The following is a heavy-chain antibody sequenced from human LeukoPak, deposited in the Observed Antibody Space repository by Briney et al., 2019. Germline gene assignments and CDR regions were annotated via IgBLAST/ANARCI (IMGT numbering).Heavy chain of an antibody. D-gene: IGHD2-2*01. CDR1: GGTFSSYA. CDR3: AREDGGFVVVPAALDSYYYYYYMDV. Sequence: SVKVSCKASGGTFSSYAISWVRQAPGQGLEWMGGIIPIFGTANYAQKFQGRVTITADKSTSTAYMELSSLRAEDTAVYYCAREDGGFVVVPAALDSYYYYYYMDVWGKGTTVTVSS. V-gene: IGHV1-69*06. J-gene: IGHJ6*03. CDR2: IIPIFGTA.